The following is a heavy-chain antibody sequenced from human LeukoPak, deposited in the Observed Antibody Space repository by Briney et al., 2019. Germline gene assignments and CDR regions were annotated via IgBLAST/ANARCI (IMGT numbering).Heavy chain of an antibody. CDR1: GFTFSTYA. D-gene: IGHD3-3*02. V-gene: IGHV3-30*03. Sequence: GGSLRLSCGASGFTFSTYAMHWVRQAPGKGLECVSVISYDGTKKEYADSVKGRFTISRDNSNDTLYLQMNSLRPEDTALYYCARVNTIFGVDIVSLGAEFEFLGQATLVTVSS. CDR2: ISYDGTKK. CDR3: ARVNTIFGVDIVSLGAEFEF. J-gene: IGHJ4*02.